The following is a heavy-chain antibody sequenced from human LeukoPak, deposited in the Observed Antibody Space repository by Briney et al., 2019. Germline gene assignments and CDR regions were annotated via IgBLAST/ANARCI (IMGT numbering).Heavy chain of an antibody. CDR2: IYPGDSDA. Sequence: GESLKISCKGSGYRFTSHWIGWVRQMPGKGLEWMGIIYPGDSDARYSPSFQGQVTISADKSITTAYLQWRSLKASDTAMYYCARQGILVGGGYFDYWGQGSLVTVSS. D-gene: IGHD2-2*01. CDR1: GYRFTSHW. V-gene: IGHV5-51*01. CDR3: ARQGILVGGGYFDY. J-gene: IGHJ4*02.